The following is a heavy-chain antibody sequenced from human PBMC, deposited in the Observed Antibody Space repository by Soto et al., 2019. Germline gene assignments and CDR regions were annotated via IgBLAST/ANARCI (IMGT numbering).Heavy chain of an antibody. D-gene: IGHD1-26*01. J-gene: IGHJ4*02. CDR2: ISHTGDT. CDR3: ARIVVGVTVDL. V-gene: IGHV4-61*01. Sequence: SETLSLTCTVSDASVWSDSYFWAWIRQPPGKGLEWIAYISHTGDTNYNPSLKSRVTISIDTSRNQFSLTVTSVTAADTAVYFCARIVVGVTVDLWGQGSLVTVSS. CDR1: DASVWSDSYF.